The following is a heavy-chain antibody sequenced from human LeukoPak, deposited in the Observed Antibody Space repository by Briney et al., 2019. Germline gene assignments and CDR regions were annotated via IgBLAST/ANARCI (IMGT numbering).Heavy chain of an antibody. CDR3: AKVLQTYGDFDY. CDR2: ISGSGGST. J-gene: IGHJ4*02. D-gene: IGHD4-17*01. V-gene: IGHV3-23*01. Sequence: GGSLRLSCAAPGFTFSSYAMSWVRQAPGKGLEWVSGISGSGGSTYYADSVKGRFTISRDKSKNTLYLQMNSLRGEDTAVYYCAKVLQTYGDFDYWGQGTLVTVSS. CDR1: GFTFSSYA.